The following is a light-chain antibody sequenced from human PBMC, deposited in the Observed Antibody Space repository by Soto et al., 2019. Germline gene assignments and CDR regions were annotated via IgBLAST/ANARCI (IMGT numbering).Light chain of an antibody. V-gene: IGKV3-20*01. Sequence: EIVLTQSPGTLSLSPGERATLSCRASQSVSSSYLAWYQQKPGQAPRLLIYGASSRATSIPDRFSGSGSGTDFTLTISRLEPEDFAVYYCQQYDRSSYTFGQGTKLEIK. CDR3: QQYDRSSYT. CDR2: GAS. CDR1: QSVSSSY. J-gene: IGKJ2*01.